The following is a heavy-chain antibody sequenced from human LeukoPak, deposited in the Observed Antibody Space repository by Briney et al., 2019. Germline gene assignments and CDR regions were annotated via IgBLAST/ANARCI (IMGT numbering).Heavy chain of an antibody. D-gene: IGHD6-19*01. Sequence: GGSLRLSCLASGFTLSGFSFSNYPMYWVRQAPGQWLEWVAVISYDGNTRYYADSVKGRFTLSRDNAKNSLYLQMNSLRAEDTAVYYCARWGIESSGFDIWGQGTMVTVSS. CDR1: GFTLSGFSFSNYP. J-gene: IGHJ3*02. V-gene: IGHV3-30*04. CDR3: ARWGIESSGFDI. CDR2: ISYDGNTR.